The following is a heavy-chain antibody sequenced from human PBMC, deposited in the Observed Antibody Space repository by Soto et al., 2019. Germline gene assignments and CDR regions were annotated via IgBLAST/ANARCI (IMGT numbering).Heavy chain of an antibody. CDR3: ATTRGLAVGGSFDY. Sequence: SETLSLTCIVSGGSITRRSSYWAWIRQPPGKGLEWVGTFYDGNTYHNPSLRSRITIAVDTSKNQFSLKLNSVAAADAAFYYCATTRGLAVGGSFDYWGQGMLVTVSS. CDR1: GGSITRRSSY. D-gene: IGHD3-10*01. CDR2: FYDGNT. V-gene: IGHV4-39*01. J-gene: IGHJ4*02.